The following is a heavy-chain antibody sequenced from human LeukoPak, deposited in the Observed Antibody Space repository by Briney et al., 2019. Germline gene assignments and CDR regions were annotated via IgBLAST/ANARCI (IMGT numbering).Heavy chain of an antibody. V-gene: IGHV4-59*01. Sequence: SETLSLTCTVSGGSISSYYWSWIRQPAGKGLEWIGYIYYSGSTNYNPSLKSRVTISVDTSKNQFSLKLSSVTAADTAVYYCARGPSSGSVIYYYYYYMDVWGKGTTVTISS. J-gene: IGHJ6*03. CDR1: GGSISSYY. CDR2: IYYSGST. CDR3: ARGPSSGSVIYYYYYYMDV. D-gene: IGHD3-22*01.